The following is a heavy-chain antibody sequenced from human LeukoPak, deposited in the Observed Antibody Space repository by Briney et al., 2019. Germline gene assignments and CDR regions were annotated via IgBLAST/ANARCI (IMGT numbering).Heavy chain of an antibody. CDR1: ELTFSSYA. CDR2: ISGSGGGST. J-gene: IGHJ3*02. CDR3: ARELREHGVFDI. D-gene: IGHD1-26*01. Sequence: GGSLRLSCAASELTFSSYAMTWVRQAPGKGLEWVSAISGSGGGSTYYADSVKGRSTISRDNSKNTLYLQMNSLRAEDTAVYYCARELREHGVFDIWGQGTMVTVSS. V-gene: IGHV3-23*01.